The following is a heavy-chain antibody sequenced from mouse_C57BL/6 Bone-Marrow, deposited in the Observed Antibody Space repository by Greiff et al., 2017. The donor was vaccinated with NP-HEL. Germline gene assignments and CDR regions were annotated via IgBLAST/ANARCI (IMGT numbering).Heavy chain of an antibody. J-gene: IGHJ3*01. CDR2: IYPGSGNT. CDR1: GYTFTDYY. CDR3: AWYGSSSSWFAY. Sequence: QVQLKESGAELVRPGASVKLSCKASGYTFTDYYINWVKQRPGQGLEWIARIYPGSGNTYYNEKFKGKATLTAEKSSSTAYMQLSSLTSEDSAVYFCAWYGSSSSWFAYWGQGTLVTVSA. V-gene: IGHV1-76*01. D-gene: IGHD1-1*01.